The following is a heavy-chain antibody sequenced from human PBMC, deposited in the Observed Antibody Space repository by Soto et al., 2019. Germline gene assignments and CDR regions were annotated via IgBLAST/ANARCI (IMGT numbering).Heavy chain of an antibody. Sequence: SETLSLTCTVSGGSISSYYWSWIRQPPGKGLEWIGYIYYSGSTNYNPSLKSRVTISVDTSKNQFSLKLSSVTAADTAVYYCARAPPVDFWSGPPHDWGQRTLVTVSS. D-gene: IGHD3-3*01. J-gene: IGHJ4*02. V-gene: IGHV4-59*08. CDR1: GGSISSYY. CDR3: ARAPPVDFWSGPPHD. CDR2: IYYSGST.